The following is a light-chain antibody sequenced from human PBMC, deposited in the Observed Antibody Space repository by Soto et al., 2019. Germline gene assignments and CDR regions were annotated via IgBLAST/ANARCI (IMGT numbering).Light chain of an antibody. J-gene: IGLJ2*01. CDR3: QSYDSSLSGVA. Sequence: QSVLTQPPSVSGAPGQRVTISCTGSSSNIGAGYDVYWYQQLPGTAPKLLIYGNSNRPSGVPDRFSGSKSGTSASLAITGLQAEDEADYYCQSYDSSLSGVAFGGGTKVTVL. V-gene: IGLV1-40*01. CDR2: GNS. CDR1: SSNIGAGYD.